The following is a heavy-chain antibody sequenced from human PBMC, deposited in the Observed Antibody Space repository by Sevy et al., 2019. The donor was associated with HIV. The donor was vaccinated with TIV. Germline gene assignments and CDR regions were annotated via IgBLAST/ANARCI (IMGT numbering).Heavy chain of an antibody. Sequence: GGSLRLSCAASGFTFSSYGMHWVRQAPGKGLEWVAFIRYDGSNKYYADSVKGRFTISRDNSKNTLYLQMNSLRAEDTAVDYCAKDLRFLEWLAGAFDIWGQGTMVTVSS. CDR2: IRYDGSNK. D-gene: IGHD3-3*01. V-gene: IGHV3-30*02. J-gene: IGHJ3*02. CDR3: AKDLRFLEWLAGAFDI. CDR1: GFTFSSYG.